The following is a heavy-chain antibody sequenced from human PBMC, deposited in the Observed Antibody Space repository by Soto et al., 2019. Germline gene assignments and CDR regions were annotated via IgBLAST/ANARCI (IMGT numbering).Heavy chain of an antibody. V-gene: IGHV2-26*01. CDR3: ARRHLAVAVSPWFDT. D-gene: IGHD6-19*01. J-gene: IGHJ5*02. Sequence: QVTLKESGPVLVKPTEALTLRCTVSGLSITDSEMGVSWIRQPPGQPLEWLAHIDSSGEKSYRTFLKSRLAISKDTAKGQIVLTLTNMDPADTATYYCARRHLAVAVSPWFDTWGQGIPGTVSS. CDR2: IDSSGEK. CDR1: GLSITDSEMG.